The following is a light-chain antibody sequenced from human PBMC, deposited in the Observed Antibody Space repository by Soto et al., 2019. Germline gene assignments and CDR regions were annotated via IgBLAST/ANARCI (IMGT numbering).Light chain of an antibody. V-gene: IGKV3-15*01. CDR2: GAS. Sequence: ETVMTQSPATLSVSPGERATLSCWAGPSVSSNLAWYQQKPGQAPRLLIYGASTRATGIPARFSGSGSGTEFILTISGLEPEDSGIYHCHQHGGSPETFGQGTKVEIK. CDR3: HQHGGSPET. CDR1: PSVSSN. J-gene: IGKJ1*01.